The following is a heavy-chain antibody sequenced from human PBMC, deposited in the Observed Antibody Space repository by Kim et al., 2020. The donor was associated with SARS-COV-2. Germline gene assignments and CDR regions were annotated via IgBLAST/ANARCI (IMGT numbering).Heavy chain of an antibody. CDR1: GVSMTSSNW. J-gene: IGHJ5*02. D-gene: IGHD3-22*01. V-gene: IGHV4-4*02. CDR3: ARAFSSAWTLRDWFDP. Sequence: SETLSLTCAVSGVSMTSSNWWAWVRQPPGKGLEWIGEISHSGSTEYNPALRSRVTMSVDKSKNQFSLKLTSATAADTAVYFCARAFSSAWTLRDWFDPWGQGTLVTVSS. CDR2: ISHSGST.